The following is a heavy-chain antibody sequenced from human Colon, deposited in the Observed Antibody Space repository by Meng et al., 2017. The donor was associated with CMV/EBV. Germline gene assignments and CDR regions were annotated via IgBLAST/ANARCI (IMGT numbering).Heavy chain of an antibody. D-gene: IGHD3-10*01. CDR1: GDTLTELF. CDR3: ATLRRIRGANYFDY. CDR2: FDPEDAEI. Sequence: QVQLIQSGAEVKKPGASVKVSCQVSGDTLTELFMHWVRQAPGKGLEWMGGFDPEDAEIIFAQKFQGRVTMTEDTSTDTAYMELSSLRSEDTAVYYCATLRRIRGANYFDYWGQGTLVTVSS. J-gene: IGHJ4*02. V-gene: IGHV1-24*01.